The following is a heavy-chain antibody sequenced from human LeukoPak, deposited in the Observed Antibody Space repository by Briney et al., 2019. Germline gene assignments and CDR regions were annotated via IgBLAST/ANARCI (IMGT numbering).Heavy chain of an antibody. Sequence: GGSLRLSCAASGFTFSGYWLSWVRQAPGKGLEWVASIKQDGSEKSYVDSVKGRFTISRDNAKNSLYVQMNSLRAEDTAVYYCARYFGDPQGMDVWGQGTTVTVSS. J-gene: IGHJ6*02. V-gene: IGHV3-7*01. CDR2: IKQDGSEK. CDR1: GFTFSGYW. D-gene: IGHD3-10*01. CDR3: ARYFGDPQGMDV.